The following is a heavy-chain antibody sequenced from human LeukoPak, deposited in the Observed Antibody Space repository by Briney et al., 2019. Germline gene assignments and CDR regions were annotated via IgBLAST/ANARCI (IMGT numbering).Heavy chain of an antibody. D-gene: IGHD5-18*01. CDR3: ARGPGYSYGFGYYYYYGMDV. Sequence: SQTLSLTCAISGDSVSSNSAAWNWIRQSPSRGLEWLGRTYYRSKWYNDYAVSVKSRITINPDTSKNQFSLQLNSVTPEDTAVYYCARGPGYSYGFGYYYYYGMDVWGQGTTVTVSS. V-gene: IGHV6-1*01. CDR2: TYYRSKWYN. CDR1: GDSVSSNSAA. J-gene: IGHJ6*02.